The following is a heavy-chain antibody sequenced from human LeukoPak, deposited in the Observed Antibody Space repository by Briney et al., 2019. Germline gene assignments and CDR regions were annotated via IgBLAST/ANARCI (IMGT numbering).Heavy chain of an antibody. CDR2: IIQDGSVT. J-gene: IGHJ4*02. CDR1: GITFSNYY. V-gene: IGHV3-74*01. D-gene: IGHD3-16*01. Sequence: GGSLGLSCVTSGITFSNYYMHLVRQVPGEGLVWVSHIIQDGSVTSYADSVKGRFTISRDNAKNTVYLQLNNLRAEDTAVYYCATDDYRGLGYWGQGTLVTVSS. CDR3: ATDDYRGLGY.